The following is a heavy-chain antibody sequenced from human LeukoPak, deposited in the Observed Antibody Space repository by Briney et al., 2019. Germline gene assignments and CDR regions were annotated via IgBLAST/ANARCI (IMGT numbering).Heavy chain of an antibody. J-gene: IGHJ4*02. D-gene: IGHD3-22*01. CDR1: GFTLNSYW. CDR3: AGAPYFESSGPL. V-gene: IGHV3-74*01. CDR2: INSDGSST. Sequence: GGSLRLSCAASGFTLNSYWMHWVRQAPGKGLVWVSRINSDGSSTTYADSVKGRFTSSRDNAKNTLYLQMNSLRAEDTAVYFCAGAPYFESSGPLWGQGTLVTVSS.